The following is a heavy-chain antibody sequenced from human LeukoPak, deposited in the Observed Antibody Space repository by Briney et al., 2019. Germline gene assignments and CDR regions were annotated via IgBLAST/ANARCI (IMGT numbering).Heavy chain of an antibody. CDR3: ARETYYYDSSGDFDY. J-gene: IGHJ4*02. V-gene: IGHV1-18*01. D-gene: IGHD3-22*01. CDR2: ISGDNGNT. Sequence: GASVKVSCKTSGYTFDKYNINWVRQAPGQGLEWMGTISGDNGNTNYAPKVQGRLTMTTDPSTSTAFMELRSLRSDDTAVYYCARETYYYDSSGDFDYWGQGTLVTVSS. CDR1: GYTFDKYN.